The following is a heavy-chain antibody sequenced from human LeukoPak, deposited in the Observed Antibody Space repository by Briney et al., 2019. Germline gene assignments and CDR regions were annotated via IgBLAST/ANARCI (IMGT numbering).Heavy chain of an antibody. CDR2: IWYDGSNK. CDR1: GFIFSNYG. Sequence: PGGSLRLSCAASGFIFSNYGMHWVRQAPGKGLEWVALIWYDGSNKYYADSVRGRFTISRDNSKNTLYLQMKSLRVEDTAVYYCARAGVGAIYYFDYWGQGTLVTVSS. V-gene: IGHV3-33*08. CDR3: ARAGVGAIYYFDY. J-gene: IGHJ4*02. D-gene: IGHD1-26*01.